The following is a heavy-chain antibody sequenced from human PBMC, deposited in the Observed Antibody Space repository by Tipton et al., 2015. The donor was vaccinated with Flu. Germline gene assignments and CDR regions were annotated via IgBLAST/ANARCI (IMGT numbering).Heavy chain of an antibody. CDR2: IYYSGST. CDR1: GGSISSSSYY. V-gene: IGHV4-39*07. CDR3: ARVAGYSGSYRDAFDI. J-gene: IGHJ3*02. D-gene: IGHD1-26*01. Sequence: TLSLTCTVSGGSISSSSYYWGWIRQPPGKGLEWIGSIYYSGSTYYNPSLKSRVTMSVDTSKNQFSLKLSSVTAADTAVYYYARVAGYSGSYRDAFDIWGQGTMVTVSS.